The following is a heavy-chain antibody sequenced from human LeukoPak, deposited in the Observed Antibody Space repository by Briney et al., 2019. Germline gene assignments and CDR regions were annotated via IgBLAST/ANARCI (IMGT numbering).Heavy chain of an antibody. CDR2: ISGSGGST. Sequence: GGSLRLSCAASGFTFSSYAMSWVRQAPGKGLEWVSAISGSGGSTYYPDSVKGRFTISRDNSKNTLYLQMNSLRAEDTAVYYCAKVAHVVVVAATPANFDYWGQGTLVTVSS. D-gene: IGHD2-15*01. CDR3: AKVAHVVVVAATPANFDY. V-gene: IGHV3-23*01. CDR1: GFTFSSYA. J-gene: IGHJ4*02.